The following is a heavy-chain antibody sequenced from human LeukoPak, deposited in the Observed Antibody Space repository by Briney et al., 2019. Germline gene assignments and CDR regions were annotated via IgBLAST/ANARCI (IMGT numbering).Heavy chain of an antibody. J-gene: IGHJ4*02. D-gene: IGHD3-22*01. Sequence: SETLSLTCTVSGGSISSSSYYWGWIRQPPGKGLEWIGSIYYSGSTYYNPSLKSRFTISLDTSKTQFSLKLSSVTAADTAVYYCAREMQYYYDSSGYFDYWGQGTLVTVSS. CDR3: AREMQYYYDSSGYFDY. CDR1: GGSISSSSYY. CDR2: IYYSGST. V-gene: IGHV4-39*07.